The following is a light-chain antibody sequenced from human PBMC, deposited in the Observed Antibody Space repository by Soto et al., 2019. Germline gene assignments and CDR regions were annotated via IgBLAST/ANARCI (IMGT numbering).Light chain of an antibody. CDR3: QQYNTWPWT. V-gene: IGKV3-15*01. J-gene: IGKJ1*01. CDR2: RAS. Sequence: EIVMTQSPATLSVSPGERATLSCRASQGVSSNLAWYQQKPGQSPRLLIYRASTRATGVPARFSGSGSGTEFTLTISSLQSEDFAVYYCQQYNTWPWTFGQGTKVEIK. CDR1: QGVSSN.